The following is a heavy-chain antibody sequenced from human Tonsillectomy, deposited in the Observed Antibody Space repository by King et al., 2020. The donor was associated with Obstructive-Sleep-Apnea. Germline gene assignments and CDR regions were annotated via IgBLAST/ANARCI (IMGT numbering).Heavy chain of an antibody. V-gene: IGHV4-30-4*01. J-gene: IGHJ4*02. CDR2: IYYSGTT. D-gene: IGHD7-27*01. Sequence: QLQESGPGLVKPSQTLSLTCTVSGGSISSGDYYWSWIRQPPGKGLEWIGYIYYSGTTYYNPSLKSRITMSVDTSKNQFSLKLNSGTAADTAVYYCVSLTEEEAIIDYWGQGTLVTVSS. CDR1: GGSISSGDYY. CDR3: VSLTEEEAIIDY.